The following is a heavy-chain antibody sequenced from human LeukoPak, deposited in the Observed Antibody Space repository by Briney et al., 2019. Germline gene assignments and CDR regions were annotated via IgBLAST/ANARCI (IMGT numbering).Heavy chain of an antibody. J-gene: IGHJ6*03. CDR1: GYSFTSYW. CDR2: IYPGDSDT. D-gene: IGHD2-2*02. Sequence: GEALQTSFKGSGYSFTSYWIGWVRPMPGKGLEWRGIIYPGDSDTRYSPSFQGQVTISADKSISTAYLQCSSLKASDTSMYYCARHPCGEGCYTGYYYYYMDVWGKGTTVTVSS. V-gene: IGHV5-51*01. CDR3: ARHPCGEGCYTGYYYYYMDV.